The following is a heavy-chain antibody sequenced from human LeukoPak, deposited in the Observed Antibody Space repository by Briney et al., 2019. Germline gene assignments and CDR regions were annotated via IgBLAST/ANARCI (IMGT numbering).Heavy chain of an antibody. J-gene: IGHJ5*02. CDR2: INPSGSKT. CDR3: ARDRSDAGEPDNWFDP. CDR1: GYTFTTYY. V-gene: IGHV1-46*01. D-gene: IGHD1-26*01. Sequence: ASGKVSCKASGYTFTTYYMHWVRQAPGQGLEWMGIINPSGSKTYYAQKFQGRVTMTRDMSTSTVYMELSSLRSEDTAVYYCARDRSDAGEPDNWFDPWGQGTLVTVSS.